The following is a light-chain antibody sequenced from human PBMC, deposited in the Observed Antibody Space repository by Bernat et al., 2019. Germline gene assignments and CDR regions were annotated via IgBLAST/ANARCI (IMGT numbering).Light chain of an antibody. Sequence: EIVLTQSPATLSLSPGERATLSCRASQSVSSYLAWYQQKPGQAPRLLIYDASNRATGIPARFSGSGSGTDFTLTISSLEPEVFAVYYCQQRSNWPPLYTFCQGTKLEIK. CDR2: DAS. CDR1: QSVSSY. J-gene: IGKJ2*01. V-gene: IGKV3-11*01. CDR3: QQRSNWPPLYT.